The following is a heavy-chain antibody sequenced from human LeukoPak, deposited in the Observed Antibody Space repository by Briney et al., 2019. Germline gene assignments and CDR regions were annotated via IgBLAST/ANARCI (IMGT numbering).Heavy chain of an antibody. CDR1: GFTFSSYA. CDR2: TYTGGNS. D-gene: IGHD3-22*01. V-gene: IGHV3-53*01. CDR3: ARGGRGSAAVVAPRSFDI. J-gene: IGHJ3*02. Sequence: GGSLRLSCAASGFTFSSYAMSWVRQAPGEGLEWVSVTYTGGNSYYAGSVKGRFIISRDISKNTLYLQMNSLRAEDSALYYCARGGRGSAAVVAPRSFDIWGQGTMVTVSS.